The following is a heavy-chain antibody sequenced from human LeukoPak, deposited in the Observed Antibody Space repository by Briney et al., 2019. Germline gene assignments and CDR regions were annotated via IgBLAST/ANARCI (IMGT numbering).Heavy chain of an antibody. CDR3: ARVARPWGISVAGTFDS. V-gene: IGHV3-30*04. D-gene: IGHD6-19*01. CDR1: GFTFSSYA. CDR2: ISYDGSNK. J-gene: IGHJ4*02. Sequence: GGSVSLSCAGSGFTFSSYAMHWVRQAPGKGLEWVAIISYDGSNKYYADSVKGRFTISRDNPQNSLYLQMNSLRAEDTAVYYCARVARPWGISVAGTFDSWGQGTLVTVSS.